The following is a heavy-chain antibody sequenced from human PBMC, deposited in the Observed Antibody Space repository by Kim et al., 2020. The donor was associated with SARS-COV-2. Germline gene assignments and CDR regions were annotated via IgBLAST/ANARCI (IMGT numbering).Heavy chain of an antibody. CDR3: AHRSITMLRGSFSY. D-gene: IGHD3-10*01. J-gene: IGHJ4*02. CDR1: GFSLSSSGVG. CDR2: IYWDDDK. V-gene: IGHV2-5*02. Sequence: SGPTLVNPTQTLTLTCTFSGFSLSSSGVGVGWIRQPPGKALEWLALIYWDDDKRYSPSLKSRLTITKDTSKHQVVLTITNMDPVDTATYYCAHRSITMLRGSFSYWGQGTLVTVSS.